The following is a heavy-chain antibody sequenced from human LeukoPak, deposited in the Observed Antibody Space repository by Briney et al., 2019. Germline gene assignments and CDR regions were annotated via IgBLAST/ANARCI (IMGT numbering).Heavy chain of an antibody. J-gene: IGHJ4*02. CDR3: ARHDFWSGCIDY. Sequence: SVKVSCKASGYTFTSYGISWVRQAPGQGLEWMGGIIPIFGTANYAQKFQGRVTMTRDTSTSTVYMELSSLRSEDTAVYYCARHDFWSGCIDYWGQGTLVTVSS. D-gene: IGHD3-3*01. CDR1: GYTFTSYG. CDR2: IIPIFGTA. V-gene: IGHV1-69*05.